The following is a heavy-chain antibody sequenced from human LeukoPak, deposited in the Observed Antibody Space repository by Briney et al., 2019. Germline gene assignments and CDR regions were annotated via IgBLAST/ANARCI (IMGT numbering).Heavy chain of an antibody. J-gene: IGHJ5*02. D-gene: IGHD4-11*01. V-gene: IGHV1-18*01. CDR3: ARDPSKRWFDP. CDR1: GGTFSSYA. Sequence: GASVKVSCKASGGTFSSYAISWVRQAPGQGLEWMGWISAYNGNTNYAQKLQGRVTMTTDTSTSTAYMELRSLRSDDTAVYYCARDPSKRWFDPWGQGTLVTVSS. CDR2: ISAYNGNT.